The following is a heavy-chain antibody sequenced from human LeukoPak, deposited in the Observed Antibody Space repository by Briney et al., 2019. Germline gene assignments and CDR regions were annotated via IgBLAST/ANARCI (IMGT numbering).Heavy chain of an antibody. CDR1: GFTFSSYD. CDR3: ARAPAEMVSYRCFYL. V-gene: IGHV3-13*04. J-gene: IGHJ2*01. Sequence: GGSLRLSCAASGFTFSSYDLHWVRQATGKGLEWVSAIGTAGDTYYPGSVKGRFTISRENAKNSLYLQMNSLRAGDTAVYYCARAPAEMVSYRCFYLWGRDTLVTVSS. D-gene: IGHD2-8*01. CDR2: IGTAGDT.